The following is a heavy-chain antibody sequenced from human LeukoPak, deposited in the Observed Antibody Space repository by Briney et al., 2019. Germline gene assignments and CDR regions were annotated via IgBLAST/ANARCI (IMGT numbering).Heavy chain of an antibody. CDR1: GFTFKSYG. Sequence: GGSLRLSCAASGFTFKSYGMHWVRQAPGKGLEWVALISFDGSYKDYADSVKGRFTISRDNSKSALYLQMNSLRAEDTAVYYCATLQLPDHPFDSWGQGTLVTVSS. D-gene: IGHD1-1*01. V-gene: IGHV3-30*03. J-gene: IGHJ4*02. CDR2: ISFDGSYK. CDR3: ATLQLPDHPFDS.